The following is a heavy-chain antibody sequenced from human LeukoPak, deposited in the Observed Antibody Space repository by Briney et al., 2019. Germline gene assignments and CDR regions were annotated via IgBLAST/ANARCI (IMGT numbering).Heavy chain of an antibody. Sequence: PGEALRLSCTVSGFTFRSAWMSWVRQAPGKGLEWVGRIRSQTDGGTTEHGAPVQGRSTIPKDYSQITVYLQMTSPKIADTAVYFCTTAPDSGSRDDYWGPGTLVTVSS. CDR3: TTAPDSGSRDDY. V-gene: IGHV3-15*01. CDR1: GFTFRSAW. J-gene: IGHJ4*02. D-gene: IGHD1-26*01. CDR2: IRSQTDGGTT.